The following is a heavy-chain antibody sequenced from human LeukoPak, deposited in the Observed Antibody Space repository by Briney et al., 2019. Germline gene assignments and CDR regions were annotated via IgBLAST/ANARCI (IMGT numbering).Heavy chain of an antibody. CDR2: ITGNGGNR. D-gene: IGHD5-18*01. J-gene: IGHJ4*02. Sequence: PGGTQRLSCAASGFTFSNYGMKWVRQAPGKGLEWVSGITGNGGNRYYADSVKGRFTISRDNSRNTLYLQMNSLRAEDTAVYYCANDLGWIQLNLGRGQGTLVTVSS. CDR3: ANDLGWIQLNLG. V-gene: IGHV3-23*01. CDR1: GFTFSNYG.